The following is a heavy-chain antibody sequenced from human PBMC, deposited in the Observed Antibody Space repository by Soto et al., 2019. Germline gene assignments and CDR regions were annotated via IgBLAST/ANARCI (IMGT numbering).Heavy chain of an antibody. Sequence: EVQLLESGGGLVQPGGSLRLSCAASGFTFSSYAMRWVRQARVKGLEWVSAISGSGGSTYYADSVKGRFIISRDNSKNALYLQMNSLRAEDTAVYYCARRGSGSYYDYWGQGTLVTVSS. CDR2: ISGSGGST. CDR1: GFTFSSYA. V-gene: IGHV3-23*01. J-gene: IGHJ4*02. D-gene: IGHD1-26*01. CDR3: ARRGSGSYYDY.